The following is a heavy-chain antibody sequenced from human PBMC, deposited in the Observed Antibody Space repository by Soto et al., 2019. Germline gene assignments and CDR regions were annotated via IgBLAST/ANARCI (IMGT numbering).Heavy chain of an antibody. V-gene: IGHV1-46*01. J-gene: IGHJ4*02. CDR2: INPSGGST. Sequence: GXSVKVSFKASGYTFSTYYMRLVQQAPGQGYEWMGIINPSGGSTTYAQKFQGRVTMTRDTSTTTVYMELSRLKSEDTAVYYCARYDYNGYYFDYWGQGTLVTVPQ. D-gene: IGHD4-4*01. CDR3: ARYDYNGYYFDY. CDR1: GYTFSTYY.